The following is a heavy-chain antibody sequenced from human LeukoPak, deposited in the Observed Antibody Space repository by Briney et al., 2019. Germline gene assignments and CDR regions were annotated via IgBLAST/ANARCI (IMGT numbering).Heavy chain of an antibody. Sequence: SETLSLTCAVYGGSFSGYYWSWIRQPPGKGLEWIGKINHSGSTNYNPSLKSRVTISVDTSKNQFSLKLSSVTAADTAVYYCARVVLYCSSTSCPALDYWGQGTLVTVSS. CDR1: GGSFSGYY. D-gene: IGHD2-2*01. CDR3: ARVVLYCSSTSCPALDY. CDR2: INHSGST. V-gene: IGHV4-34*01. J-gene: IGHJ4*02.